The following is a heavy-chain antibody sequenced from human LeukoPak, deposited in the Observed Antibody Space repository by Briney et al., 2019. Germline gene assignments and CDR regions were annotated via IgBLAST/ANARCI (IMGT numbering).Heavy chain of an antibody. J-gene: IGHJ6*03. CDR1: GGSISSYY. CDR3: ARDLSLAADDYSNYERYYYYYMDV. V-gene: IGHV4-59*01. D-gene: IGHD4-11*01. Sequence: SETLSLXCTVSGGSISSYYWSWIRQPPGKGLEWIGYIYYSGSTNYNPSLKSRVTISVDTSKNQFPLKLSSVTAADTAVYYCARDLSLAADDYSNYERYYYYYMDVWGKGTTVTVSS. CDR2: IYYSGST.